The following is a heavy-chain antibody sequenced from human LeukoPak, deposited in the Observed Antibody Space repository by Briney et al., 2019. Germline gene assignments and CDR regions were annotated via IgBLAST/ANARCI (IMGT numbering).Heavy chain of an antibody. Sequence: RPSETLSLTCAVSGGSISSGGYSWSWIRQPPGKGLEWIGYIYHSGSTYYNPSLKSRVTISVDTSKNQFSLKLSSVTAVDTAVYYCARTNSSSQWGYYFDYWGQGTLVTVSS. CDR2: IYHSGST. CDR3: ARTNSSSQWGYYFDY. D-gene: IGHD6-13*01. CDR1: GGSISSGGYS. J-gene: IGHJ4*02. V-gene: IGHV4-30-2*01.